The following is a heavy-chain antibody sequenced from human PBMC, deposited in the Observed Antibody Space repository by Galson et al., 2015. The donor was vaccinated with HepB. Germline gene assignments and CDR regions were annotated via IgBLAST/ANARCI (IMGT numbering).Heavy chain of an antibody. CDR2: ISRDGGRT. CDR3: AKDLWRLGASVEAAALDK. V-gene: IGHV3-43D*03. D-gene: IGHD6-13*01. J-gene: IGHJ4*02. CDR1: GFTFDDYA. Sequence: SLRLSCAASGFTFDDYAMHWVRQAPGKGLEWVSLISRDGGRTYYADSVKGRFTISRDNARNSLYLQMTSLRGEDTAFYYCAKDLWRLGASVEAAALDKWGQGTLVTVPS.